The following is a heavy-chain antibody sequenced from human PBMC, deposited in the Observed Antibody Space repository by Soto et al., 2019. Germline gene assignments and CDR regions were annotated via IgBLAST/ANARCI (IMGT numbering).Heavy chain of an antibody. J-gene: IGHJ6*02. CDR2: ISAYNGNT. D-gene: IGHD4-17*01. Sequence: ASVKVSCKASGYTFTSYGISWVRQAPGQGLEWMGWISAYNGNTNYAQKLQGRVTMTTDTSTSTAYMGLRSLRSDDTAVYYCARGTTVADYYYYYGMDVWGQGTTVTVSS. CDR1: GYTFTSYG. CDR3: ARGTTVADYYYYYGMDV. V-gene: IGHV1-18*01.